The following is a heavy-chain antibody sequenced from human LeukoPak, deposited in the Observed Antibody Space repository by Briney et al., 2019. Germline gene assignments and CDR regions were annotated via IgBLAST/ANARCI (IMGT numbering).Heavy chain of an antibody. J-gene: IGHJ4*02. D-gene: IGHD1-14*01. CDR1: GFTFSSYG. Sequence: PGRSLRLSCAASGFTFSSYGMHWVRQAPGKSLEWLAFIRRDESDKYYGESVQGRFTISRDTSTNTLYLQMNSLREEDTAVYYCVKDNPVLDQWGQGTLVTVSS. V-gene: IGHV3-30*02. CDR2: IRRDESDK. CDR3: VKDNPVLDQ.